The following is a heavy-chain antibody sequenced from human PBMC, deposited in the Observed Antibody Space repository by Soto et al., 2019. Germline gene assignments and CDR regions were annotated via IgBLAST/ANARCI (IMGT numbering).Heavy chain of an antibody. CDR3: ATHGLGVSSPPYFDT. Sequence: QLVQSGSEVKKPGSSVKVSCQASGGTFSGSAVTWVRQGPGQGLEWMGEFVPLFGTTNYAQRFPGRLTITAEESTSTAYMELRTLSSDDTAVYYCATHGLGVSSPPYFDTWGQGTLVTVSS. CDR1: GGTFSGSA. V-gene: IGHV1-69*01. J-gene: IGHJ5*02. CDR2: FVPLFGTT. D-gene: IGHD3-16*01.